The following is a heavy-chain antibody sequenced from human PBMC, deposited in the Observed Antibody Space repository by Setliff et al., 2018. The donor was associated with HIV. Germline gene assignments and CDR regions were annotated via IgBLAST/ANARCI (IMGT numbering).Heavy chain of an antibody. CDR2: IFYSGST. Sequence: SETLSLTCSVSGGSITSGSYYWGWIRQPPGKGLKWIGSIFYSGSTYYNPSLKSRVSISLDTSKNQFSLKLRSVTAADTAMYYCARVSITYWYSIPTFYYYYMDVWGKGTKVTVSS. J-gene: IGHJ6*03. D-gene: IGHD2-15*01. CDR3: ARVSITYWYSIPTFYYYYMDV. CDR1: GGSITSGSYY. V-gene: IGHV4-39*07.